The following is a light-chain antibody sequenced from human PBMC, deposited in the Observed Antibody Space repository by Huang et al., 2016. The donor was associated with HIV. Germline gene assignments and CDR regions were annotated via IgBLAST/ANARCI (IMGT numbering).Light chain of an antibody. V-gene: IGKV1-33*01. CDR1: QDISNN. CDR3: QQYNDVPLT. J-gene: IGKJ4*01. Sequence: DIQMTQSPSSLSASIGDRVTIICQSNQDISNNLNWYQQRPGKAPNFLIFDVSNLQIGVPSRFSGNGSGTHFTFTITSLQPEDIGTYYCQQYNDVPLTFGGGTKVNIK. CDR2: DVS.